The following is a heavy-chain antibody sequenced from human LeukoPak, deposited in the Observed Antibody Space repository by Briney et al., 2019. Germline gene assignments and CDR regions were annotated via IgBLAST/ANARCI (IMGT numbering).Heavy chain of an antibody. CDR2: INYSGST. Sequence: SETLSLTCTVSGGSISSTYYYWGWIRQPPGKGLEWIGTINYSGSTYYNPSLKSRVTISVDTPKNQFSLKLSSVTAADTAVYYCARRRFLRGPDVVNPFDYWGQGTLVTVSS. J-gene: IGHJ4*02. CDR1: GGSISSTYYY. D-gene: IGHD5/OR15-5a*01. CDR3: ARRRFLRGPDVVNPFDY. V-gene: IGHV4-39*01.